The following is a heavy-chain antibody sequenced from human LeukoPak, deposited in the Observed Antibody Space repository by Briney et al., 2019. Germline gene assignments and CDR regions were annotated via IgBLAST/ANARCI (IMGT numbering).Heavy chain of an antibody. D-gene: IGHD2-2*01. CDR2: IKQDGSEK. Sequence: GGSLRLSCAASGFTFSSYWMSSGRQAPGQRLEWVANIKQDGSEKYYVDSVKGRFTISRDNAKNSLYLQMNSLRAEDTAVYYCARAGQYIVVVPAAMSRVDYWGQGTLVTVSS. CDR1: GFTFSSYW. V-gene: IGHV3-7*01. J-gene: IGHJ4*02. CDR3: ARAGQYIVVVPAAMSRVDY.